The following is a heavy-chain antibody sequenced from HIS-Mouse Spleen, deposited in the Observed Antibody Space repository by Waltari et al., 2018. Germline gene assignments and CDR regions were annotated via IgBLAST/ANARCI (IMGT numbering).Heavy chain of an antibody. V-gene: IGHV3-74*01. Sequence: SDGSSTSYADSVKGRFTISRDNAKNTLYLQMNSLRAEDTAVYYCARGDEVFDYWGQGTLVTVSS. CDR2: SDGSST. J-gene: IGHJ4*02. CDR3: ARGDEVFDY.